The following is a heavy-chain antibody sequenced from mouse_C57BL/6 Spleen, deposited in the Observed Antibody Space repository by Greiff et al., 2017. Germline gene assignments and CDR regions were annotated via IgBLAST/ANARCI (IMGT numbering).Heavy chain of an antibody. CDR2: ISRGSSTI. CDR3: ERRLYDGYSYCFDY. D-gene: IGHD2-3*01. J-gene: IGHJ2*01. CDR1: GFTFSDYG. Sequence: EVQLVESGGGLVKPGGSLKLSCTASGFTFSDYGMHWVRQAPGQGLEWVAYISRGSSTIYYADTVKGRFTIARDNAKNTLFLQMTSLRSEDTAMYYCERRLYDGYSYCFDYWGQGTTLTVSS. V-gene: IGHV5-17*01.